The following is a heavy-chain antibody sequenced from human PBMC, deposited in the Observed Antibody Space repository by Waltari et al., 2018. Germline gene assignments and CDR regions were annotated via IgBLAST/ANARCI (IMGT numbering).Heavy chain of an antibody. CDR3: TRTNTVNRGYFDY. Sequence: EVQLEESGGGLVQPGGSLRLSCAASGFTFGDYGIHWVRQAPGKGLEWVSSISSASSYIYYADSVKGRFTISRDNAKNSLSLQMSSLRAEDTAVYYCTRTNTVNRGYFDYWGQGVLVTVSS. J-gene: IGHJ4*02. D-gene: IGHD4-4*01. CDR1: GFTFGDYG. CDR2: ISSASSYI. V-gene: IGHV3-21*04.